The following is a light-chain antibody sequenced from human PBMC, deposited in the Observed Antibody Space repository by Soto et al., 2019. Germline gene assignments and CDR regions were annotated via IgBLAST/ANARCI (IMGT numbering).Light chain of an antibody. Sequence: EIVLTQSPDTLSLSPGGRATLSCRASQTVTNNHLAWYQQKPGQAPRLLIYNVSHRATGIPDRFSGSGSGTDFTLTISRLEPEDFAVYYCQQYGSSPTWTFGLGTRVEIK. CDR3: QQYGSSPTWT. J-gene: IGKJ1*01. CDR1: QTVTNNH. V-gene: IGKV3-20*01. CDR2: NVS.